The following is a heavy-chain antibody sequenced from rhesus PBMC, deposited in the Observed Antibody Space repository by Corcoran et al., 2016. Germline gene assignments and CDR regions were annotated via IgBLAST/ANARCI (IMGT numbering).Heavy chain of an antibody. CDR2: ISWDDDK. J-gene: IGHJ4*01. Sequence: QVTLKESGPALVKPTQTLTLTCTFSGSSLSTSGMGAGGIRHPLGKTLEWLAHISWDDDKRYSTSLKSRLTISENTSKNQVVLTMTNMDPVDTATYYCARRQSLAADPVGFDYWGQGVLVTVSS. V-gene: IGHV2-1*01. CDR1: GSSLSTSGMG. D-gene: IGHD6-19*01. CDR3: ARRQSLAADPVGFDY.